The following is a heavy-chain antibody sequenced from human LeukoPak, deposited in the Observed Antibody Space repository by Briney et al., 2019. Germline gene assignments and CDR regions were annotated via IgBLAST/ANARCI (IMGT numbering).Heavy chain of an antibody. D-gene: IGHD5-18*01. Sequence: GGSLRLSCAASGFTFSSYEMNWVRQAPGKGLEWVSYISSSGSTIYYADSVKGRFTISRDNAKNSLYLQMNSLRAEDTAVYYCAVSLDTAMVSWFDPWGQGTLVTVSS. V-gene: IGHV3-48*03. J-gene: IGHJ5*02. CDR1: GFTFSSYE. CDR3: AVSLDTAMVSWFDP. CDR2: ISSSGSTI.